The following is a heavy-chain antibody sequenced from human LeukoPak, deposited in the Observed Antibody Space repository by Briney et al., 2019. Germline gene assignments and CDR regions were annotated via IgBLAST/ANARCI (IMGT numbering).Heavy chain of an antibody. CDR1: GYTFTDSY. D-gene: IGHD2-2*01. Sequence: GASVKVSCKASGYTFTDSYMHWVRQAPGQGLEWMGWINPKTGGTNYAQRFQGRVTMTRDTSISTAYMELSSLRSDDTAVYYCARNAYCDSTNCYAWFDPWGQGTLVTVSS. J-gene: IGHJ5*02. V-gene: IGHV1-2*02. CDR3: ARNAYCDSTNCYAWFDP. CDR2: INPKTGGT.